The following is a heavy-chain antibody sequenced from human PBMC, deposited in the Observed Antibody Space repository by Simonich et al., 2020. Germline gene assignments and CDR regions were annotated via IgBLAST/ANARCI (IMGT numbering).Heavy chain of an antibody. D-gene: IGHD2-15*01. CDR2: IKPNSGGT. CDR3: ARDGGNCSGGSCYWYFDL. Sequence: QVQLVQSGAAVKKPGASVKVSCKASGYTFTGYYMHWVRQAPGQGLEWMGRIKPNSGGTNYAKKFQGRVTMTGDTSISTAYMEGNRLIPDDTAVYYCARDGGNCSGGSCYWYFDLWGRGTLVTVSS. V-gene: IGHV1-2*06. J-gene: IGHJ2*01. CDR1: GYTFTGYY.